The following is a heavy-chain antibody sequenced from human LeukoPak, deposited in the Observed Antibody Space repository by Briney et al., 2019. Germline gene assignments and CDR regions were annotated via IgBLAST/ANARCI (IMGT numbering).Heavy chain of an antibody. CDR3: ARARGNTYGYFEY. Sequence: GGSLRLSCAASGLTLSGYWMHWVRQAPGKGLVWVSRINGDASSTSYADSVKGRFTISRDNAKSTLYLQMNSLRVDDTAVYYCARARGNTYGYFEYWGQEPWSPSPQ. CDR1: GLTLSGYW. D-gene: IGHD5-18*01. V-gene: IGHV3-74*01. CDR2: INGDASST. J-gene: IGHJ4*01.